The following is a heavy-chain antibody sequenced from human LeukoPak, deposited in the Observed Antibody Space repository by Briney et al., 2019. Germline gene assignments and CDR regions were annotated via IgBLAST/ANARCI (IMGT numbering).Heavy chain of an antibody. D-gene: IGHD3-10*01. CDR2: ISYTGST. V-gene: IGHV4-59*01. J-gene: IGHJ5*02. CDR1: GGSISPYF. Sequence: MPSETLSLTGTVSGGSISPYFWSWIRQPPGKGLEWIGYISYTGSTNYNPSLKSRVTISVDTSKNQFSLQLTSVTAADTAVYYCARDDYRGVTNFDPWGQGTLVTVSS. CDR3: ARDDYRGVTNFDP.